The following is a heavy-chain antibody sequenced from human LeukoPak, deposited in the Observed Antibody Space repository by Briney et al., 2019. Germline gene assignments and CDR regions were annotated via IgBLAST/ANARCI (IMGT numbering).Heavy chain of an antibody. CDR2: IYHSGST. J-gene: IGHJ3*02. Sequence: PSQTLSLTCAVSGGSISSGGYSWSWIRQPPGKGLEWIGYIYHSGSTYYNPSLKSRVTISVYRSKNQFSLKLSSVTAADTAVYYCARASSLQLSGAFDIWGQGTMVTVSS. CDR1: GGSISSGGYS. CDR3: ARASSLQLSGAFDI. D-gene: IGHD5-12*01. V-gene: IGHV4-30-2*01.